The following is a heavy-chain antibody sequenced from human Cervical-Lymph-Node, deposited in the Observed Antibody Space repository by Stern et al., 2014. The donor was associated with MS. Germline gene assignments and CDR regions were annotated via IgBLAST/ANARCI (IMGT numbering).Heavy chain of an antibody. D-gene: IGHD1-26*01. CDR2: INPNSGST. J-gene: IGHJ4*02. CDR3: ARISLGSGIDY. CDR1: ENTFTGYY. V-gene: IGHV1-2*02. Sequence: VPLVESGAEVKKPGASVKVTCKASENTFTGYYIHWVRQAPGQGLEWMGWINPNSGSTNYAQRFQDRVSLTSDTSNTLAYMELDRLTSDDTAVYYCARISLGSGIDYWGQGSLVTVSS.